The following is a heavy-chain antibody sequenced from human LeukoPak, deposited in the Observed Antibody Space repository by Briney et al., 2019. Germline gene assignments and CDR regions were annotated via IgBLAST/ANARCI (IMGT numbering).Heavy chain of an antibody. CDR1: GGSISSSNW. D-gene: IGHD3-10*01. Sequence: PSGTLSLTCAVSGGSISSSNWWSWVRQPPGQGLEWTGEIYHSGSTNYNPSLKSRVTISVDKSKNQFSLKLSSVTAADTAVYYCASFSVRGVIMEEVFDYWGQGTLVTVSS. CDR3: ASFSVRGVIMEEVFDY. J-gene: IGHJ4*02. V-gene: IGHV4-4*02. CDR2: IYHSGST.